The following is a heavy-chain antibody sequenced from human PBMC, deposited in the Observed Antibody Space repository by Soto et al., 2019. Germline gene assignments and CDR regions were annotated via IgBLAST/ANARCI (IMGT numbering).Heavy chain of an antibody. D-gene: IGHD3-22*01. CDR2: IYSDGST. CDR1: GFTLSYSF. Sequence: GGSLRLSCATSGFTLSYSFMSWVRQAPGKGLEWVSLIYSDGSTFYADAVKGRFTISRDNSKNTLYLQMNSLRAEDRAVYYCARGHDSSGYSYSWGRGTLVTVSS. V-gene: IGHV3-66*01. J-gene: IGHJ4*02. CDR3: ARGHDSSGYSYS.